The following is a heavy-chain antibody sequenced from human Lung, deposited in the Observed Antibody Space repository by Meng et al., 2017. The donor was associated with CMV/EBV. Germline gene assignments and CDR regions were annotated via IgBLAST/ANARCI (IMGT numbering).Heavy chain of an antibody. J-gene: IGHJ6*02. D-gene: IGHD2-2*01. V-gene: IGHV4-34*01. CDR3: ARARVVPAYYYGMDV. CDR2: INHSGST. CDR1: GGSFSGYY. Sequence: SETXSLXCAVYGGSFSGYYWSWIRQPPGKGLEWIGEINHSGSTNHNPSLKSRVTISVDTSKNQFSLKLSSVTAADTAVYYCARARVVPAYYYGMDVWGQGTTVTVSS.